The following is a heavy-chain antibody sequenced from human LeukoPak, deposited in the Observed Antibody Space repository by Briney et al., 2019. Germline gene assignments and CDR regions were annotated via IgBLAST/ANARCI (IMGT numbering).Heavy chain of an antibody. J-gene: IGHJ4*02. Sequence: SETLSLTCAVYGGSFSGYYWSWIRQPPGKGLEWIGEINHSGSTNYNPSLKSRVTISVDTSKNQFSLKLSSVTAADTAVYYWXRGHRDFGYWGQGTLVTVSS. CDR1: GGSFSGYY. V-gene: IGHV4-34*01. CDR3: XRGHRDFGY. CDR2: INHSGST.